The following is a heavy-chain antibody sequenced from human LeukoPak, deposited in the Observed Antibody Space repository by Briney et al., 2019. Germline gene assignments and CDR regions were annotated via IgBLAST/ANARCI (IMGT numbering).Heavy chain of an antibody. J-gene: IGHJ6*02. CDR1: GFTFSSYA. CDR3: ARGNYGGYYYYYGMDV. Sequence: PGRSLRLSCAASGFTFSSYAMHWVRQAPGKGLEWVAVISYDGSNKYYADSVKGRFTISRDNSKNTLYLQMNSLRAEDTAVYYCARGNYGGYYYYYGMDVWGQGTTVTVSS. CDR2: ISYDGSNK. V-gene: IGHV3-30-3*01. D-gene: IGHD4/OR15-4a*01.